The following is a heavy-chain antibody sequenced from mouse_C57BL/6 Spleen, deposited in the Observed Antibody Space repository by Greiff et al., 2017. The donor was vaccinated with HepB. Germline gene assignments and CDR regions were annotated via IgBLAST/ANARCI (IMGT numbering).Heavy chain of an antibody. CDR3: ARWGDGYYGAYFDY. V-gene: IGHV1-82*01. J-gene: IGHJ2*01. Sequence: VQLVESGPELVKPGASVKISCKASGYAFSSSWMNWVKQRPGKGLEWIGRIYPGDGDTNYNGKFKGKATLTADKSSSTAYMQLSSLTSEDSAVYFCARWGDGYYGAYFDYWGQGTTLTVSS. CDR2: IYPGDGDT. D-gene: IGHD2-3*01. CDR1: GYAFSSSW.